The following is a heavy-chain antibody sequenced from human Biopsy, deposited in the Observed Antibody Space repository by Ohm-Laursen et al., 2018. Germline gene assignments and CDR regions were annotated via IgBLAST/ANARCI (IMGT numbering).Heavy chain of an antibody. J-gene: IGHJ4*02. V-gene: IGHV3-21*06. CDR3: ATAAYAPPYFDL. CDR1: GVTLSGYD. CDR2: ITGGGNYI. D-gene: IGHD4-17*01. Sequence: SLRLSCSASGVTLSGYDMNWVRQAPGKGLEWVSSITGGGNYINYADSVRGRFTISRDNSKNSVYLVMSSPRAEDTAVYFCATAAYAPPYFDLWGRGTVVTVSS.